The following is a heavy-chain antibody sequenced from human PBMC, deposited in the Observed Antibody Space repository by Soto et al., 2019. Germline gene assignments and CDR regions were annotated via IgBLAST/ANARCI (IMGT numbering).Heavy chain of an antibody. CDR3: ARDRPSRGSSSCYRLDY. J-gene: IGHJ4*02. CDR2: ISSSSSYI. D-gene: IGHD6-13*01. V-gene: IGHV3-21*01. CDR1: GFTFSSYS. Sequence: PGGSLRLSCAASGFTFSSYSMNWVRQAPGKGLEWVSSISSSSSYIYYADSVKGRFTISRDNAKNSLYLQMNSLRAEDTAVYYCARDRPSRGSSSCYRLDYWGQGTLVTVSS.